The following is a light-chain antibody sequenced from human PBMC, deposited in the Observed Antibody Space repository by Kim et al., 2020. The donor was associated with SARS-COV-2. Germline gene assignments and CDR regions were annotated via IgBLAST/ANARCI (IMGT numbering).Light chain of an antibody. J-gene: IGLJ2*01. Sequence: KTLTTPCTRRSGSIASNYGQWDQQRPGSAPTTVIYEDNQRPSGVPDRFSGSIDSSSNSASLTISGLKTEDEADYYCQSYDSSNRVVFGGGTKLTVL. CDR1: SGSIASNY. CDR3: QSYDSSNRVV. V-gene: IGLV6-57*03. CDR2: EDN.